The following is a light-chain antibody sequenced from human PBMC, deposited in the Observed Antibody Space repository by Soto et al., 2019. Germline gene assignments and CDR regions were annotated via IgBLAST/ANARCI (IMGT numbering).Light chain of an antibody. Sequence: EIVLTQSPATLSSSPGERATLSCRASQSVSSRLAWYQQKPGQAPRLLISGASSRATGIPDRFSGSGFGTDFTLTISRLEPEDFALYYCQHYAGGSRITFGQGTRLEIK. CDR3: QHYAGGSRIT. V-gene: IGKV3-20*01. J-gene: IGKJ5*01. CDR2: GAS. CDR1: QSVSSR.